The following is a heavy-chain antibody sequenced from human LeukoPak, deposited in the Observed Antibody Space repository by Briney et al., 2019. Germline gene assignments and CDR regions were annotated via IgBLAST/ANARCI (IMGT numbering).Heavy chain of an antibody. J-gene: IGHJ4*02. D-gene: IGHD3-9*01. V-gene: IGHV3-23*01. CDR2: DDIT. Sequence: DDITYYADSVKGRFTISRDNSKNTLYLQVNSLRAEDTAIYYCAKWGDYDILTGYYDSDYWGQGTLVTVSS. CDR3: AKWGDYDILTGYYDSDY.